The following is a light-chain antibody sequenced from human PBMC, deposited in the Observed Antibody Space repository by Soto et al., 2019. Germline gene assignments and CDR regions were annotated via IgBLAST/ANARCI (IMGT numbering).Light chain of an antibody. J-gene: IGLJ3*02. CDR3: SSYTSRSTLV. Sequence: QSVLTQPASVSGSPGQSITISCTGTNSDVGGYNYVSWYQQRPGKAPKLIISEVSARPSGVSNRFSGSKSGNTASLTTSGLQAEDAADYFCSSYTSRSTLVFGVGTKLTVL. CDR1: NSDVGGYNY. V-gene: IGLV2-14*01. CDR2: EVS.